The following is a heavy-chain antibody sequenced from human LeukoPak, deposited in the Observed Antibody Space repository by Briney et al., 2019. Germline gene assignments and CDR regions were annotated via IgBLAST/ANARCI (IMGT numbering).Heavy chain of an antibody. J-gene: IGHJ3*02. CDR2: INPSGGST. CDR3: ARTIEGGDAFDI. V-gene: IGHV1-46*01. CDR1: GYTFTSYY. Sequence: ASVKVSCKASGYTFTSYYMHWVRQAPGQGLVWMGIINPSGGSTSYAQKFQGRVTMTRDTSTSTVYMELSSLRSEDTAVYYCARTIEGGDAFDIWGQGTMVTVSS. D-gene: IGHD1-26*01.